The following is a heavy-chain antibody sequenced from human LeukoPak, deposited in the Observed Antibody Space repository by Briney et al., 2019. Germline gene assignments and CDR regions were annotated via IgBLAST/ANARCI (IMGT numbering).Heavy chain of an antibody. CDR3: ARDPYSYGYVNY. CDR2: ISYDGSNK. J-gene: IGHJ4*02. CDR1: GFTFSSYA. V-gene: IGHV3-30*04. Sequence: PGGSLRLSCAASGFTFSSYAMHWVRQAPGKGLEWVAVISYDGSNKYYADSAKGRFTISRDNSKNTLYLQMNSLRAEDTAVYYCARDPYSYGYVNYWGQGTLVTVSS. D-gene: IGHD5-18*01.